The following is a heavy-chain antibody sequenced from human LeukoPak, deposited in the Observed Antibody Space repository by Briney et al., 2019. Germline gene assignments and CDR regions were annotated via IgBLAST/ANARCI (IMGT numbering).Heavy chain of an antibody. V-gene: IGHV4-30-4*08. Sequence: KPSQTLSLTCTVSGGSISSGDYYWSWIRQPPGKGLEWIGYIYYSGSTYYNPSLKSRVTISVDTSKNQFSLQLSSVTAADTAVYYCARGGSRYLAPYMDVWGKGTTVTVSS. J-gene: IGHJ6*03. CDR3: ARGGSRYLAPYMDV. CDR2: IYYSGST. D-gene: IGHD3-9*01. CDR1: GGSISSGDYY.